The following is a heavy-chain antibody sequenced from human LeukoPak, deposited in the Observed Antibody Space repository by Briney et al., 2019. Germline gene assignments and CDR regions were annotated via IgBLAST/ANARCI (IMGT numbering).Heavy chain of an antibody. J-gene: IGHJ4*02. CDR1: GFTFSSYG. CDR3: AKATGITIFGVVNQDFDY. V-gene: IGHV3-30*18. D-gene: IGHD3-3*01. CDR2: ISYDGSNK. Sequence: GGSLRLSCAASGFTFSSYGMHWVRQAPGKGLEWVAVISYDGSNKYYADSVKGRFTISRDNSKNTLYLQMNSLRAEDTAVYYCAKATGITIFGVVNQDFDYWGQGTLVTVSS.